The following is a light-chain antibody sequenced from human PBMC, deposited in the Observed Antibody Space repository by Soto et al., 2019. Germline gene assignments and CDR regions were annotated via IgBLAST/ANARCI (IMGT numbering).Light chain of an antibody. V-gene: IGKV3D-20*02. CDR2: GAS. Sequence: EIVLTQSPGTLSLSPGERATLSCRASQSVSSTYLAWYQQKPGQAPRLLILGASSRATGIPDRFNGSGSGTDFTLTISRLEPEDFAVYYCQQRSNWPSYTFGQGTKVDIK. J-gene: IGKJ2*01. CDR3: QQRSNWPSYT. CDR1: QSVSSTY.